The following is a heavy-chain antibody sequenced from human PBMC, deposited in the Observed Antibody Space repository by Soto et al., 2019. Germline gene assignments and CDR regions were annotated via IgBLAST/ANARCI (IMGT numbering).Heavy chain of an antibody. D-gene: IGHD1-26*01. CDR2: INSGSTSV. J-gene: IGHJ4*02. CDR3: ASSASPDAY. V-gene: IGHV3-48*01. Sequence: EVQLVESGGGLVQPGGPLRLSCVASGFTFNSYSMNWVRQAPGKGLEWISYINSGSTSVFYADSVKGRFTISRDNAKNSLYLQMNSLRAEDTAVYYCASSASPDAYWGQGTLVTVSS. CDR1: GFTFNSYS.